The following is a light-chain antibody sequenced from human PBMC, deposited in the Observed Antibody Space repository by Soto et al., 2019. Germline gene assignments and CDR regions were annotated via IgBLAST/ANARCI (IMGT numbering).Light chain of an antibody. Sequence: VAVTLTITCRASQSISSWLAWYQQKPGKAPKLLIYDASSLESGVPSRFSGSGSGTEFTLCIRGLPPDDFAPYICQHYMIYALGQGTKVDIK. CDR3: QHYMIYA. CDR1: QSISSW. V-gene: IGKV1-5*01. CDR2: DAS. J-gene: IGKJ1*01.